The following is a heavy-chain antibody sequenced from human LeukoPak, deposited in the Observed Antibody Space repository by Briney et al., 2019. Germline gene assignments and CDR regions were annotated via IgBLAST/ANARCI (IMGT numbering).Heavy chain of an antibody. J-gene: IGHJ3*02. CDR3: ARGSRDYNDAFDI. V-gene: IGHV1-8*01. CDR1: GYTFTSYD. CDR2: MNPNSGNT. Sequence: ASVKVSCKASGYTFTSYDINWVRQAPGQGLEWMGWMNPNSGNTGYAQKFQGRVTMTRNTSISTAYMELSSLRSEDTAVYYCARGSRDYNDAFDIWGQGTMVTVSS. D-gene: IGHD5-24*01.